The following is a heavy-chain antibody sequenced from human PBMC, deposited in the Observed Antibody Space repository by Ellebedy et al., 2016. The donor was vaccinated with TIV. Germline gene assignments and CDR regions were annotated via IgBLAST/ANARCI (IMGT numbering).Heavy chain of an antibody. J-gene: IGHJ5*02. Sequence: GESLKISCKGSGYSFTSYWIGWVRQMPGKGLEWMGIIYPGDSDTRYSPSFQGQVTISADKSISTAYLQWSSLKASDTAMYYCARGAAVSSWYNWFDPWGQGTLVTVSS. CDR2: IYPGDSDT. CDR3: ARGAAVSSWYNWFDP. D-gene: IGHD6-13*01. V-gene: IGHV5-51*01. CDR1: GYSFTSYW.